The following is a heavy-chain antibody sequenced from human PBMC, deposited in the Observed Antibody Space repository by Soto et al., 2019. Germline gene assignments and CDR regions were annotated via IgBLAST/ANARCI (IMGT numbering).Heavy chain of an antibody. Sequence: SETLSLTCAVYGGSFSGYYWSWIRQPPGKGLEWIGEINHSGSTNYNPSLKSRVTISVDTSKNQFSLKLSSVTAADTAVYYCASGDSLFDYWGQGTLVTVSS. J-gene: IGHJ4*02. CDR3: ASGDSLFDY. D-gene: IGHD4-4*01. CDR2: INHSGST. V-gene: IGHV4-34*01. CDR1: GGSFSGYY.